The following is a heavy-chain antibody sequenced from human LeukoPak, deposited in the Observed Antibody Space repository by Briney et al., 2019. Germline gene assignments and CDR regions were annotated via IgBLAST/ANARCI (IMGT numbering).Heavy chain of an antibody. Sequence: ASVKVSCKASGYTFTIYNMHWVRQAPGQGLEWMGIINPSGGSTSYAQKFQGRVTMTRDTSTSTVYMELSSLRSEDTAVYYCARAPKPYCSGGSCYPFDYWGQGTLVTVSS. D-gene: IGHD2-15*01. CDR3: ARAPKPYCSGGSCYPFDY. CDR2: INPSGGST. CDR1: GYTFTIYN. J-gene: IGHJ4*02. V-gene: IGHV1-46*01.